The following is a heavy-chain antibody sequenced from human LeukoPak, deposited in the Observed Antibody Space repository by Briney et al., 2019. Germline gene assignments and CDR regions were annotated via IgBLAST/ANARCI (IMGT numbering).Heavy chain of an antibody. CDR1: GGSITSSSYY. Sequence: SETLSLTCTVSGGSITSSSYYWGWIRQPPGKGLEWIGTIYYSGSTYYTPSLKSRVTISVDTSKNQFSLKLTSMTAADTAVYYCASSSSRWYPKWFDPWGQGTLVTVSS. D-gene: IGHD6-13*01. J-gene: IGHJ5*02. V-gene: IGHV4-39*07. CDR2: IYYSGST. CDR3: ASSSSRWYPKWFDP.